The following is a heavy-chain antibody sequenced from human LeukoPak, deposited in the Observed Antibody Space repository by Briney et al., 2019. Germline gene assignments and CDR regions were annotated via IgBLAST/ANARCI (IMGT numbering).Heavy chain of an antibody. CDR3: ARQETSSYNGAFDI. D-gene: IGHD1-26*01. V-gene: IGHV3-7*01. J-gene: IGHJ3*02. CDR2: IKKDGSEK. Sequence: GGSLRLSCAASGFTFSSYWMSWVRQAPGKGLEWVANIKKDGSEKYYMDSAKGRFTISRDNAKNSLYLQMNSLRADDTAVYHCARQETSSYNGAFDIWGQGTMVTVSS. CDR1: GFTFSSYW.